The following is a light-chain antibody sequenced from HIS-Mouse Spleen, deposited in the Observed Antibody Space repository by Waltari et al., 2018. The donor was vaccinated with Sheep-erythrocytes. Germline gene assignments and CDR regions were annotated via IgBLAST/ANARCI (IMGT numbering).Light chain of an antibody. CDR3: QQSYSTPYT. V-gene: IGKV1-39*01. Sequence: MTQSPSSLSASVGDRVTITCRASQSISSYLNWYQQKPGKAPKLLSYAASSLQSGVPSRFSGSGSGTDFTLTISSLQPEDFATYYCQQSYSTPYTFGQGTKLEIK. CDR1: QSISSY. J-gene: IGKJ2*01. CDR2: AAS.